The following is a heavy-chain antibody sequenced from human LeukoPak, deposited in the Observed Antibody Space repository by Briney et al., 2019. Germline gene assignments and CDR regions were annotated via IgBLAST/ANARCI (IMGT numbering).Heavy chain of an antibody. CDR2: ISYDGSNK. CDR3: AKTNPFYSGSYYWYYFDY. CDR1: GFTFSSYG. Sequence: GGSLRLSCTASGFTFSSYGMHWVRQAPGKGLEGVAVISYDGSNKYYADSVKGRFTISRDNSKNTLYLQMNSLRAEDTAVYYCAKTNPFYSGSYYWYYFDYWGQGTLVTVSS. V-gene: IGHV3-30*18. J-gene: IGHJ4*02. D-gene: IGHD1-26*01.